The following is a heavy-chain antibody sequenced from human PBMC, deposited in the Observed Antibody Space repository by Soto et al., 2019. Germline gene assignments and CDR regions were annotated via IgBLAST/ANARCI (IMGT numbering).Heavy chain of an antibody. D-gene: IGHD1-26*01. V-gene: IGHV1-18*01. Sequence: ASVKVSCKASGYTFSHYGIGWVRQAPGQGLEWMGWISAYNGNRHFAEGLRGRITMTTNTTTSTADMELRSLGSDDTAVYYCARGGQECSNSGCGYIYDGMDVWGQGTTVTVSS. CDR3: ARGGQECSNSGCGYIYDGMDV. CDR2: ISAYNGNR. CDR1: GYTFSHYG. J-gene: IGHJ6*02.